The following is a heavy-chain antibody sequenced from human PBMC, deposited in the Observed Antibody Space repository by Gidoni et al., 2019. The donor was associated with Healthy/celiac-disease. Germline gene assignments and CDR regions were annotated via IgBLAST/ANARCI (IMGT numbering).Heavy chain of an antibody. CDR3: ALRGSSTSRYGMDV. V-gene: IGHV3-23*01. CDR1: GFTFGSYA. J-gene: IGHJ6*02. D-gene: IGHD2-2*01. CDR2: ISGSGGST. Sequence: EVQLLESGGGLVQPGGSLRLSCAASGFTFGSYAMSWVRQAPGKGLEWVSAISGSGGSTYYADSVKGRFTISRDISKNTLYLQMNSLRAEDTAVYYCALRGSSTSRYGMDVWGQGTTVTVSS.